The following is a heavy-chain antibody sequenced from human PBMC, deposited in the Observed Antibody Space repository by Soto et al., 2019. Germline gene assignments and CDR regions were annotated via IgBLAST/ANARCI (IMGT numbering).Heavy chain of an antibody. V-gene: IGHV3-23*01. CDR1: GFTFSSYA. CDR2: IGGSGGNI. CDR3: AEDPNLAATGGY. J-gene: IGHJ4*02. D-gene: IGHD6-13*01. Sequence: EVQLLESGGGLVQPGGSLRLSCAASGFTFSSYAMSWVRQAPGKGLEWVSAIGGSGGNIFYADSVKGRFTISRDNSKNKLFLQMNSLRAEGTGVYYCAEDPNLAATGGYWGQGTLVTVSS.